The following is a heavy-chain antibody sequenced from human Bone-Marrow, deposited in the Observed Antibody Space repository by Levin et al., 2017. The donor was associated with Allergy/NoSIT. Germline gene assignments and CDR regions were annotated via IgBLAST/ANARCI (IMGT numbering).Heavy chain of an antibody. CDR1: GGSISSDNW. V-gene: IGHV4-4*02. CDR3: ARWRGVNYYYYGLDV. D-gene: IGHD3-16*01. CDR2: ISHTGSP. Sequence: SQTLSLTCTVSGGSISSDNWWNWVRQAPGKGLEWLGEISHTGSPNYNPSLLGRVTISADTSNNQLSLKLRPVTAADTAVYFCARWRGVNYYYYGLDVWGQGTTVTVSS. J-gene: IGHJ6*02.